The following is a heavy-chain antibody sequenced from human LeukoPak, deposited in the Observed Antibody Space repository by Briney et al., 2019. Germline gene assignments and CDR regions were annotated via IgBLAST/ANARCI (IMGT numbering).Heavy chain of an antibody. CDR1: GFTLSSYS. D-gene: IGHD3-22*01. Sequence: PGGSLRLSCAASGFTLSSYSMNWVRQAPGKGLEWVSYISSSSSTIYYADSVKGRFTISRDNAKNSLYLQMNSLRAEDTAVYYCAREYDSSGYYFGYYYYGMDVWGQGTTVTVSS. V-gene: IGHV3-48*01. CDR2: ISSSSSTI. J-gene: IGHJ6*02. CDR3: AREYDSSGYYFGYYYYGMDV.